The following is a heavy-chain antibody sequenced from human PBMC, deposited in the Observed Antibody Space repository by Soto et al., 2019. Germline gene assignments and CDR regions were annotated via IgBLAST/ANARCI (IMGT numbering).Heavy chain of an antibody. D-gene: IGHD6-19*01. V-gene: IGHV2-5*02. Sequence: QITLKESGPTLVKPTQTLTLTCTFSGFSLSTSGVGVGWIRQPPGKALEWLALIYWDADKRYSPALQSRLTINKDTSKHQVVLTMTTMDTVDTATYYCAHRKYRWIAVADYFDSWGQGTPVTVSS. CDR2: IYWDADK. CDR1: GFSLSTSGVG. CDR3: AHRKYRWIAVADYFDS. J-gene: IGHJ4*02.